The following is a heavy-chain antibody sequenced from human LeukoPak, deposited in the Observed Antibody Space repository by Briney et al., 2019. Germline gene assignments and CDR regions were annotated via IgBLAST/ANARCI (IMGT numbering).Heavy chain of an antibody. V-gene: IGHV3-74*01. Sequence: GGSLRLSCVASGFTFSNYWMHWVRQPPGKGLVWVSRIYVDGRTTNYADSVKGRFTISRDNAKNTVYLGMNSLSVEDTATYYCIRDFRSADLWGQGTLVTVTS. CDR1: GFTFSNYW. CDR2: IYVDGRTT. CDR3: IRDFRSADL. J-gene: IGHJ5*02.